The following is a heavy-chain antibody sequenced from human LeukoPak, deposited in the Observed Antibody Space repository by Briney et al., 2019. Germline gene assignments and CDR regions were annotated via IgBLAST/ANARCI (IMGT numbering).Heavy chain of an antibody. V-gene: IGHV3-23*01. Sequence: PGGSLRLSCAASGFTSSSYAMSWVRQAPGKGLEWVSAIGGSGGSTYYADSVKGRFTISRDNSKNTLYLQMNSLRAEDTAVYYCANQPYCSSTSCPLYYYYGMDVWGQGTTVTVSS. CDR1: GFTSSSYA. CDR3: ANQPYCSSTSCPLYYYYGMDV. D-gene: IGHD2-2*01. J-gene: IGHJ6*02. CDR2: IGGSGGST.